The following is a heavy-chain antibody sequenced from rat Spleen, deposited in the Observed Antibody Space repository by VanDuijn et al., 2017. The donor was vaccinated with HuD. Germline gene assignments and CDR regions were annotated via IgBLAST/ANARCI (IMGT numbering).Heavy chain of an antibody. CDR2: INNDGGRT. CDR3: AKEGWSVPFDY. D-gene: IGHD3-3*01. Sequence: EVQLVETGGGLVQPGRSLKLSCVASGYTFSSYWMYWIRQAPGKGLEWVSSINNDGGRTYYSDSVKGRFTVSRENGENTGYLQMNSLRSEDTATYECAKEGWSVPFDYWGQGTLVTVSS. CDR1: GYTFSSYW. J-gene: IGHJ3*01. V-gene: IGHV5-58*01.